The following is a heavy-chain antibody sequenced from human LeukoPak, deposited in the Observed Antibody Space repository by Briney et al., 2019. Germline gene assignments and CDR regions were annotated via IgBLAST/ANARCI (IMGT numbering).Heavy chain of an antibody. D-gene: IGHD3-10*01. CDR1: GFTFSDYY. CDR2: ISRSGATI. CDR3: ARAGPAGTIKAGAINWFDP. Sequence: KAGGSLRLSCAASGFTFSDYYMSWIRQAPGKGLEWVSYISRSGATIYYADSVKGRFTISRDNAKNSLYLQMNSLRAEDTAVYYCARAGPAGTIKAGAINWFDPWGQGTLVTVSS. V-gene: IGHV3-11*04. J-gene: IGHJ5*02.